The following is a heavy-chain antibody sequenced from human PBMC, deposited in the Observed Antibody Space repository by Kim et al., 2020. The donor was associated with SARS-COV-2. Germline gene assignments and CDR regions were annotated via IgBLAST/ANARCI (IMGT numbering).Heavy chain of an antibody. J-gene: IGHJ4*02. V-gene: IGHV3-30-3*01. CDR1: GFTFSSYA. CDR2: ISYDGSNK. CDR3: ATSLAAAGTGGRGAFDY. D-gene: IGHD6-13*01. Sequence: GGSLRLSCAASGFTFSSYAMHWVRQAPGKGLEWVAVISYDGSNKYYADSVKGRFTISRDNSKNTLYLQMNSLRAEDTAVYYCATSLAAAGTGGRGAFDYWGQGTLVTVSS.